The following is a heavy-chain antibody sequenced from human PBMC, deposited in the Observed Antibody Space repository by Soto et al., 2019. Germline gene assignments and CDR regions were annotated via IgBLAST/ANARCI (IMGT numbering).Heavy chain of an antibody. CDR2: ISFDGSFK. D-gene: IGHD6-6*01. Sequence: GGSLRLSCAASGFIFSSYGLDWVRQAPGKGLEWVAVISFDGSFKYYAVSVKGRFTISRDNSKNTLYLQMNSLRAEDTAVYYCARGHSTSFSRFDPWGQGTLVTVSS. J-gene: IGHJ5*02. CDR1: GFIFSSYG. V-gene: IGHV3-30*03. CDR3: ARGHSTSFSRFDP.